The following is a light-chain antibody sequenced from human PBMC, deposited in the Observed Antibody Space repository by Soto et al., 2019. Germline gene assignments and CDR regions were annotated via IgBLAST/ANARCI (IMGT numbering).Light chain of an antibody. J-gene: IGKJ4*01. V-gene: IGKV3-15*01. Sequence: EIVMTQSPATLSVSPGERATVSCRASQSVSSNLAWYQQQPGQAPRLLIYGASTRATGIPARFSGSGSGTEFPLTISSLQSEDFAVYYCQQYNNWPPLTFGGGTKVEIK. CDR1: QSVSSN. CDR3: QQYNNWPPLT. CDR2: GAS.